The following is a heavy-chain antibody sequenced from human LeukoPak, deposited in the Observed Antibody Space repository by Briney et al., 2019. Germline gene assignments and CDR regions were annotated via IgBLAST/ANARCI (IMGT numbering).Heavy chain of an antibody. V-gene: IGHV4-39*01. CDR2: AYFTGGT. CDR3: ARGPRNYGGRLDY. CDR1: GGSTSSSVDY. D-gene: IGHD4-23*01. Sequence: PSETLSLTCAVSGGSTSSSVDYWGWIRQPPGKELEWIGHAYFTGGTWYKSSLRSRVTISVDTSKNQFSLRLSSVTAADTAVYYCARGPRNYGGRLDYWGQGTLVTVSS. J-gene: IGHJ4*02.